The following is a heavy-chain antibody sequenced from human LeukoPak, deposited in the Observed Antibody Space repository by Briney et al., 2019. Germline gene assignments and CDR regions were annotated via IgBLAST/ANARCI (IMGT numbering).Heavy chain of an antibody. CDR3: AKEAVDYYDSSGYYPFDY. D-gene: IGHD3-22*01. Sequence: GGSLRLSCAASGFTFSSYGMHWVRQAPGKGLEWVAFVRYDGSNKYYADSVKGRFTISRDNSKNTLYLQMNSLRAEDTAVYYCAKEAVDYYDSSGYYPFDYWGQGTLVTASS. CDR2: VRYDGSNK. J-gene: IGHJ4*02. CDR1: GFTFSSYG. V-gene: IGHV3-30*02.